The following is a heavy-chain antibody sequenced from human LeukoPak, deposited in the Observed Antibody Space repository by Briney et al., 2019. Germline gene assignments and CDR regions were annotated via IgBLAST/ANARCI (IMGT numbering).Heavy chain of an antibody. Sequence: ASVKVSCKASGYTFTGYYMHWVRQAPGQGLEWMGWINPNSGGTNYAQKFQGWVTMTRDTSISTAYMELSRLRSDDTAVYYCARAVVREVHYYGMDVWGKGTTVTVSS. CDR3: ARAVVREVHYYGMDV. CDR2: INPNSGGT. CDR1: GYTFTGYY. V-gene: IGHV1-2*04. J-gene: IGHJ6*04. D-gene: IGHD3-10*01.